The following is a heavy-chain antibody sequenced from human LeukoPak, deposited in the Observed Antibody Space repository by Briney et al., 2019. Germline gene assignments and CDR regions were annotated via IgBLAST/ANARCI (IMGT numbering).Heavy chain of an antibody. CDR2: ISGSGGST. CDR1: GFTFSTYA. J-gene: IGHJ3*02. D-gene: IGHD4/OR15-4a*01. V-gene: IGHV3-23*01. CDR3: AKALRADYMSFDT. Sequence: GGSLRLSCAASGFTFSTYAMSWVRQAPGKGLEWVSDISGSGGSTYSADSVKGRFTISRDNSKNTLYLQINSLRAEDTAVYYCAKALRADYMSFDTWGQGTMVTVSS.